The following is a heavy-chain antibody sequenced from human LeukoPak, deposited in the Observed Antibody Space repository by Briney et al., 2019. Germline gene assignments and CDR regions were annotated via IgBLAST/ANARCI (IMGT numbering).Heavy chain of an antibody. Sequence: GGSLRLSCAASGFTFSSYAMHWVRQAPGKGLEWVAVISYDGSNKYYADSVKGRFTISRDNSKNTLYLQMNSLRAEDTAAYYCARASIVGATWGQGTLVTVSS. CDR2: ISYDGSNK. V-gene: IGHV3-30-3*01. CDR1: GFTFSSYA. CDR3: ARASIVGAT. J-gene: IGHJ4*02. D-gene: IGHD1-26*01.